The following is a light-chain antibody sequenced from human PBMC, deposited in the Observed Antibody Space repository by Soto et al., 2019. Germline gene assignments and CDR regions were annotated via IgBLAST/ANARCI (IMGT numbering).Light chain of an antibody. Sequence: QSALTQPASVSGSPGQSIAISCTGTRNDVGGYNSVSWYQQHPGKAPKLMIYDVSNRPSGVSNRFSGSKSGNTASLTISGLQAEDEADYYCNSYTGSSIYVFGTGTKVTVL. CDR1: RNDVGGYNS. CDR2: DVS. CDR3: NSYTGSSIYV. V-gene: IGLV2-14*01. J-gene: IGLJ1*01.